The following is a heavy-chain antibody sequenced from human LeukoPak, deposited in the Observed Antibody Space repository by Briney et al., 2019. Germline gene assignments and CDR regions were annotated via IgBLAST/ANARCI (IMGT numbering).Heavy chain of an antibody. CDR3: ARGPVADGWGYFDY. Sequence: GGSLRLSCAASGFTVSSSYMSWVRQAPGNGLEWVSIIYSSGDTYHADSVKGRFTISRDNSKNTLYLQMNSLRAEDTAVYYCARGPVADGWGYFDYWGQGTLVTVSS. J-gene: IGHJ4*02. D-gene: IGHD3-16*01. CDR2: IYSSGDT. CDR1: GFTVSSSY. V-gene: IGHV3-53*01.